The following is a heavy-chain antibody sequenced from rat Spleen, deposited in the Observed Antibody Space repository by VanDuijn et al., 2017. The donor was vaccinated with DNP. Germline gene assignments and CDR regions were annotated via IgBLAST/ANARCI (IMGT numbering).Heavy chain of an antibody. CDR3: ARRNYYASYIYEDY. D-gene: IGHD1-2*01. V-gene: IGHV3-3*01. CDR1: GYSITSGYG. CDR2: INSAGTT. J-gene: IGHJ2*01. Sequence: EMQLQESGPGLVRPSQSLSLTCSVTGYSITSGYGWTWIRKFPGNKLEWMGSINSAGTTNYNPPLKSQISITRDTSKNQFFLQLNSVTTEDTATYYCARRNYYASYIYEDYWGQGVMVTVSS.